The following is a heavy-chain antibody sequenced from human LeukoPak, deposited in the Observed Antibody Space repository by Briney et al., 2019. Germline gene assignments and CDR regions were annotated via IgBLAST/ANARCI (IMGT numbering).Heavy chain of an antibody. D-gene: IGHD6-19*01. V-gene: IGHV3-74*01. J-gene: IGHJ4*02. Sequence: GGSLRLSCAASGFTFSSYWMHWLRQAPGKGLVWVSRINSDGSSTSYADSVKGRFTISRDNAKNTLYLQMNSLRAEDTAVYYCAKVAVAGPPDYWGQGTLVTVSS. CDR3: AKVAVAGPPDY. CDR2: INSDGSST. CDR1: GFTFSSYW.